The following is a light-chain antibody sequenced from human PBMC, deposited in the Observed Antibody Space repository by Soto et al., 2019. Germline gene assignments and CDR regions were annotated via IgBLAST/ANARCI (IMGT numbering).Light chain of an antibody. CDR1: QDIVNY. Sequence: DIQMTQSPSSLSASVGDRVTITCQASQDIVNYLAWFQQKPGKVPKLLIYTASTLQSGVPSRFSGSGSGTDFTLTISSLQPEDVATYYCQKYNSAPRTFGQGTKVEI. J-gene: IGKJ1*01. CDR2: TAS. V-gene: IGKV1-27*01. CDR3: QKYNSAPRT.